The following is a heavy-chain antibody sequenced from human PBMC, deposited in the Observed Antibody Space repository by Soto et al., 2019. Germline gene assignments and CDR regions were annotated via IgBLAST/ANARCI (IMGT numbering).Heavy chain of an antibody. Sequence: GGSLRLSCAASGFTFSSYGMHWVRQAPGKGLEWVAVIWYDGSNKYYADSVKGRFTISRDNSKNTLYLQMNSLRAEDTAVFYWAGGGLYRIMITFGGVIHSPDYWGQGTLVTVSS. V-gene: IGHV3-33*01. CDR1: GFTFSSYG. J-gene: IGHJ4*02. CDR3: AGGGLYRIMITFGGVIHSPDY. CDR2: IWYDGSNK. D-gene: IGHD3-16*01.